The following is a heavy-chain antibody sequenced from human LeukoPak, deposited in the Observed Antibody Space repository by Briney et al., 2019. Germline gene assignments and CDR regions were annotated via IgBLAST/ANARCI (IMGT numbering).Heavy chain of an antibody. CDR1: GYTFSCYC. J-gene: IGHJ5*02. D-gene: IGHD2-2*01. V-gene: IGHV1-2*02. CDR3: ARVQYQLLFEGNWFDP. Sequence: ASVKVSCKASGYTFSCYCIHWVRQAPGQGLEWMGWINPNSGDTHYAQKFQGRVTMTRDTSSSTAYMDLNSLISDDTAVYYCARVQYQLLFEGNWFDPWGQGTLVTVSA. CDR2: INPNSGDT.